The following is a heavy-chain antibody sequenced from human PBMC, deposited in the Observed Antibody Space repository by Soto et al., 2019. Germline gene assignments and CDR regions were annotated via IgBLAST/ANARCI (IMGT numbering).Heavy chain of an antibody. Sequence: GGSLRLSCVGSGFTFSSYGMHWVRQAPGKGLEWVAGISYDGTKKYYGDSVKGRFSISRDNSRQTVYLQMDSLRAEDTAVYYCAKVGSIAVYRYHYALDVWGQGTTVTVSS. D-gene: IGHD6-6*01. V-gene: IGHV3-30*18. J-gene: IGHJ6*02. CDR2: ISYDGTKK. CDR3: AKVGSIAVYRYHYALDV. CDR1: GFTFSSYG.